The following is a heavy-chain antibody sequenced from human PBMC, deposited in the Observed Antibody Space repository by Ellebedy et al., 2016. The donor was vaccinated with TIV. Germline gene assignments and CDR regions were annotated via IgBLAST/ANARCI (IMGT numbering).Heavy chain of an antibody. D-gene: IGHD1-26*01. CDR1: GGTFSSYA. CDR2: IIPILGTA. CDR3: ASSIVGATVHFDY. Sequence: SVKVSCXASGGTFSSYAISWVRQAPGQGLEWMGGIIPILGTANYAQKFQGRVTITADESTSTAYMELSSLRSEGTAVYYCASSIVGATVHFDYWGQGTLVTVSS. J-gene: IGHJ4*02. V-gene: IGHV1-69*13.